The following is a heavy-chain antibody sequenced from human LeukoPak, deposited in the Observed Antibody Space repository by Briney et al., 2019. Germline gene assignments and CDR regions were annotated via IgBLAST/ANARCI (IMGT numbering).Heavy chain of an antibody. CDR1: GYTFTSYG. CDR2: ISAYNGNT. J-gene: IGHJ4*02. CDR3: ARGAPYYDFWSGHNDY. D-gene: IGHD3-3*01. Sequence: ASVKVSCKASGYTFTSYGISWVRQAPGQGLEWMGWISAYNGNTNYAQKLQGRVTMTTDTSTSTAYMELRSLRSDDTAAYYCARGAPYYDFWSGHNDYWGQGTLVTVSS. V-gene: IGHV1-18*01.